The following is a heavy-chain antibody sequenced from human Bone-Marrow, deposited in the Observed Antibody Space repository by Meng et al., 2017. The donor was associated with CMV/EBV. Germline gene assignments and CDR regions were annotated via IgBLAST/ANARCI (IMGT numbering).Heavy chain of an antibody. D-gene: IGHD3-3*01. V-gene: IGHV3-9*03. CDR3: AREAIFGVVIAGAFDF. CDR2: ISWNSGSI. Sequence: SLKISCAASGFTFDDYAMHWVRQAPGKGLEWVSGISWNSGSIGYADSVKGRFTISRDNAKNSLYLQMNSLRAEDMALYYCAREAIFGVVIAGAFDFWGQGTMVTVSS. J-gene: IGHJ3*01. CDR1: GFTFDDYA.